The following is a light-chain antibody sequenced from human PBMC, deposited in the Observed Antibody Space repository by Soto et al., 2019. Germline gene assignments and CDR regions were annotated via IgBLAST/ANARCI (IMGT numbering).Light chain of an antibody. J-gene: IGLJ1*01. V-gene: IGLV2-14*01. CDR3: SSYTSSSHNYV. CDR1: SSDVGGYNY. Sequence: QPASVSGSPGQSITISCTGTSSDVGGYNYVSWYQQHPGKAPKLMIYDVSNRPSGVSNRFSGSKSGNTASLTISGLQAEDEADYYCSSYTSSSHNYVFGTGTKVTVL. CDR2: DVS.